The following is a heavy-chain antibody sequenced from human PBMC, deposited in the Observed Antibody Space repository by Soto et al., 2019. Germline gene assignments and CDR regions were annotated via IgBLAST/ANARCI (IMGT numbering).Heavy chain of an antibody. D-gene: IGHD6-13*01. V-gene: IGHV4-39*01. CDR3: ARHPILNIAAAGTWFDP. CDR2: IYYSGST. J-gene: IGHJ5*02. Sequence: QLQLQESGPGLVKPSETLSLTCTVSGGSISSSSYYWGWIRQPPGKGLEWIGSIYYSGSTYYNPSLKSRVTIAVDTSKNQFSLKLSSVTAADTAVYYCARHPILNIAAAGTWFDPWGQGTLVTVSS. CDR1: GGSISSSSYY.